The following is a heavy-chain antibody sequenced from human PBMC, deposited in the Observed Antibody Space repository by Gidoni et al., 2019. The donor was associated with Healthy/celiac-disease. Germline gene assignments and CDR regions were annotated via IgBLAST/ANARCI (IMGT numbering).Heavy chain of an antibody. D-gene: IGHD6-6*01. J-gene: IGHJ3*02. V-gene: IGHV3-15*07. Sequence: EVQLVESGGGLVKPGGSLRLSCAASGFTFSNAWMNWVRQAPGKGLEWVGRSKSKTDGGTTDYAAPVKGRFTISRDDSKNTLYLQMNSLKTEDTAVYYCTTDWWESSSPEVAAFDIWGQGTMVTVSS. CDR1: GFTFSNAW. CDR2: SKSKTDGGTT. CDR3: TTDWWESSSPEVAAFDI.